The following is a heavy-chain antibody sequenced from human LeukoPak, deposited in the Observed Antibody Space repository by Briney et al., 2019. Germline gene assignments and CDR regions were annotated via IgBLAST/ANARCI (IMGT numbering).Heavy chain of an antibody. CDR1: VYTFTGYY. CDR2: INPNSGVT. J-gene: IGHJ4*02. CDR3: ARLSPPNLCYFDY. V-gene: IGHV1-2*02. Sequence: GASVKVSCKASVYTFTGYYMHWVRQAPGQGLEWMGWINPNSGVTYYAQKFQGRVSMTRDTSISTAYMEVSRLRSDDSALYYCARLSPPNLCYFDYWGQGTLVTVSS. D-gene: IGHD3-16*02.